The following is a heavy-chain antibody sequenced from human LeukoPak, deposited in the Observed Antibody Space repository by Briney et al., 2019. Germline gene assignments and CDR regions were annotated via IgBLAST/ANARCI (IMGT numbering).Heavy chain of an antibody. CDR2: ISYSAST. D-gene: IGHD6-19*01. CDR1: GGSIYISNYF. V-gene: IGHV4-39*07. J-gene: IGHJ4*02. CDR3: ARVGAVAGCDY. Sequence: SETLSLTCTVSGGSIYISNYFWAWIRQPPGKGLEWIGTISYSASTYYNPSLKSRVTISADTSKTQFSLKLSSVTAADTAVYYCARVGAVAGCDYWGQGTLVTVSS.